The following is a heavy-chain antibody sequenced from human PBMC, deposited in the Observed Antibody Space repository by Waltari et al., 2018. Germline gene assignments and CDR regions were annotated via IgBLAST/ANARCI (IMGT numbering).Heavy chain of an antibody. V-gene: IGHV3-30*18. J-gene: IGHJ6*03. Sequence: QVQLVESGGGVVQPGRSLRLSCAASGFTFSSYGLPWVRQAPGKGLEWVAVIWYDGSNKYYADSVKGRFTISRDNSKNTLYLQMNSLRAEDTAMYYCAKVVYEKARHRDYYYMDVWGKGTTVTVSS. CDR3: AKVVYEKARHRDYYYMDV. D-gene: IGHD3-16*01. CDR1: GFTFSSYG. CDR2: IWYDGSNK.